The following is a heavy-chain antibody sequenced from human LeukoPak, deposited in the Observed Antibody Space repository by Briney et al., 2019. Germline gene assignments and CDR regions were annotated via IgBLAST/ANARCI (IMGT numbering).Heavy chain of an antibody. J-gene: IGHJ4*02. Sequence: GGSLRLSCAASGFTFSSHWMSWVRQAPGKGLEWVANIKKDGSEKYYVDAVKGRFTISRDNAKNSLYLQMNSLRGEDTALYYCARDKVAGSMAGSNFDYWGQGTLVTVSS. CDR3: ARDKVAGSMAGSNFDY. CDR2: IKKDGSEK. CDR1: GFTFSSHW. V-gene: IGHV3-7*01. D-gene: IGHD6-19*01.